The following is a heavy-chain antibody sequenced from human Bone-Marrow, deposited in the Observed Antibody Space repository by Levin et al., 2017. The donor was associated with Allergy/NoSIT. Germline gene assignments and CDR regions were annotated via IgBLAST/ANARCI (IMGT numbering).Heavy chain of an antibody. V-gene: IGHV4-34*01. CDR2: INHSGST. CDR1: GGSFSGYY. CDR3: AREGRYGMDV. J-gene: IGHJ6*02. Sequence: SQTLSLTCAVYGGSFSGYYWSWIRQPPGKGLEWIGEINHSGSTNYNPSLKSRVTISVDTSKNQFSLKLSSVTAADTAVYYCAREGRYGMDVWGQGTTVTVSS.